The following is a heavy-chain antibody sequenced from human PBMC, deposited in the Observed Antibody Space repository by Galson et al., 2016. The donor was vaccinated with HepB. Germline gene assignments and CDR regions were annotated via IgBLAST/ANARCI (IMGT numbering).Heavy chain of an antibody. V-gene: IGHV3-7*01. Sequence: SLRLSCAASGFTFSDYWLSWVHQAPGKGLEWVANIKQDGTEKSYVDSVKGRFTISRDNAKNSLFLQMISLRAEDTAVYYCAREGAGGMDVWGQGTTVTVSS. CDR3: AREGAGGMDV. J-gene: IGHJ6*02. D-gene: IGHD3-10*01. CDR1: GFTFSDYW. CDR2: IKQDGTEK.